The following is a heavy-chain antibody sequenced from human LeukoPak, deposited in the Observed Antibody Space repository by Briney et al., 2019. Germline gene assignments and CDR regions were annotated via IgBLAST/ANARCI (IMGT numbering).Heavy chain of an antibody. Sequence: GGSLRLSCAASGFTFSSYGIHWVRQAPGKGLEWVAAISSDGSNKYYADSVKGRFTISRDNSKSTLYLEMNSLRAEDTAVYSCAKSAVAGTKNYGMDVWGQGTTVTVSS. CDR2: ISSDGSNK. CDR3: AKSAVAGTKNYGMDV. J-gene: IGHJ6*02. V-gene: IGHV3-30*18. D-gene: IGHD6-19*01. CDR1: GFTFSSYG.